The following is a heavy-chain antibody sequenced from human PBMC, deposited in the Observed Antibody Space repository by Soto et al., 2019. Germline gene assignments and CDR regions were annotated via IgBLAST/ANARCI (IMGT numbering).Heavy chain of an antibody. CDR1: GGSISSGGYY. Sequence: PSETLSLTCTVSGGSISSGGYYWSWIRQHPGKGLEWIGYIYYSGSTYYNPSLKSRVTISVDTSKNQFSLKLSSVTAADTAVYYCARDRDYGAYGGWFDPWGQGTLVTVSS. CDR3: ARDRDYGAYGGWFDP. V-gene: IGHV4-31*03. CDR2: IYYSGST. D-gene: IGHD4-17*01. J-gene: IGHJ5*02.